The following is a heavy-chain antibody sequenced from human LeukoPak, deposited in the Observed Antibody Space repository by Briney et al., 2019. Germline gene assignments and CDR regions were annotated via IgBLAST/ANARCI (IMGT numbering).Heavy chain of an antibody. CDR3: ARAPRYYYDSSNGMDV. CDR1: GGTFSSYA. J-gene: IGHJ6*02. CDR2: ISAYNGNT. V-gene: IGHV1-18*01. Sequence: ASVKVSCKASGGTFSSYAISWVRQAPGQGLEWMGWISAYNGNTNYAQKLQGRVTMTTDTSTSTAYMELRSLRSDDTAVYYCARAPRYYYDSSNGMDVWGQGTTVTVSS. D-gene: IGHD3-22*01.